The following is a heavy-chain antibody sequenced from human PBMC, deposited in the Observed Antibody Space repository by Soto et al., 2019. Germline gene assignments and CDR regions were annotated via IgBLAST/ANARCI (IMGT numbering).Heavy chain of an antibody. D-gene: IGHD5-12*01. Sequence: GGSLRLSCAASGFTFSISWMHWVRQAPGKGLVWVSRINSDGSSTSYADSVKGRFTISRDNAKNTLYLQMNSLRAEDTAVYYCARDIVATITEYYYGMDVWGQGTTVTVSS. CDR1: GFTFSISW. V-gene: IGHV3-74*01. J-gene: IGHJ6*02. CDR3: ARDIVATITEYYYGMDV. CDR2: INSDGSST.